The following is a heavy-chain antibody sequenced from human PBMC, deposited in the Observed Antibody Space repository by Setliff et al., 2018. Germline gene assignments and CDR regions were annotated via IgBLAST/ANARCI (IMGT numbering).Heavy chain of an antibody. V-gene: IGHV4-61*09. Sequence: PSETLSLTCTVSGGSINSGSYYWSWIRQSAGKGLEWIGYIYTSGSTNYNPSLKSRFTISRDNSKNTLYLQMNSLGAEDTAMYYCARDMSPDIMWELPVDSWGQGTLVTVSS. J-gene: IGHJ4*02. CDR2: IYTSGST. CDR1: GGSINSGSYY. CDR3: ARDMSPDIMWELPVDS. D-gene: IGHD1-26*01.